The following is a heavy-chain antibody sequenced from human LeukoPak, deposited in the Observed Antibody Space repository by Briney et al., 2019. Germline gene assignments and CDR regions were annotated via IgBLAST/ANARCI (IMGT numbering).Heavy chain of an antibody. Sequence: GGSLRLSCSASGFTFSDFGMHWVRQAPDKGLEWVAVIWYDGTKRYYADSVKGRFTISRDDFKNTVFLQMNSLRPEDTAVYYCARDLCSTTSCLDYWGQGTLVTVSS. D-gene: IGHD2-2*01. CDR2: IWYDGTKR. CDR1: GFTFSDFG. V-gene: IGHV3-33*01. CDR3: ARDLCSTTSCLDY. J-gene: IGHJ4*02.